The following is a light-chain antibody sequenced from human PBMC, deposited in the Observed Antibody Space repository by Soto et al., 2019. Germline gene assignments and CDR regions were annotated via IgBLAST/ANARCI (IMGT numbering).Light chain of an antibody. Sequence: EIVLTQSPGTLSLSPGESATLSCRASEAVSSTYVAWYRHTPRQAPRLLISGASTRATGTPDRFSGSWSGTDFTLTISRLEPEDFAVYYCQQYGTSPTFGGGTMVEFK. J-gene: IGKJ4*01. CDR2: GAS. CDR1: EAVSSTY. V-gene: IGKV3-20*01. CDR3: QQYGTSPT.